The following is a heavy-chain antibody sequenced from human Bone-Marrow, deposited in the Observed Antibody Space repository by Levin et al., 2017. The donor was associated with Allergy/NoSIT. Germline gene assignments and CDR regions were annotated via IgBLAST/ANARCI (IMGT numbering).Heavy chain of an antibody. V-gene: IGHV3-33*01. Sequence: PGGSLRLSCGASGFTFSSYAMHWVRQAPGKGLEWVAVIWHDGSNKYYADSVKGRFIISRDNSKNTLSLQMNSLGAEDTAVYYCVRDLGAGVWNGFAYWGQGTLVTVSS. CDR3: VRDLGAGVWNGFAY. J-gene: IGHJ4*02. CDR2: IWHDGSNK. D-gene: IGHD3-16*01. CDR1: GFTFSSYA.